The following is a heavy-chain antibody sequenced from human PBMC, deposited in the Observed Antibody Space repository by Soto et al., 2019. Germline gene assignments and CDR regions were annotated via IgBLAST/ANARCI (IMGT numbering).Heavy chain of an antibody. V-gene: IGHV4-34*01. CDR3: ARDGEYYYDSSGYEFDP. Sequence: QVQLQQWGAGLLKPSETLSLTCAVYGGSFSGYYWSWIRQPPGKGLEWIGEINHSGSTNYNPSLKSPVTISVDTSTNQFSLKLSSVTAADTAVYYCARDGEYYYDSSGYEFDPWGQGTLVTVSS. CDR1: GGSFSGYY. D-gene: IGHD3-22*01. CDR2: INHSGST. J-gene: IGHJ5*02.